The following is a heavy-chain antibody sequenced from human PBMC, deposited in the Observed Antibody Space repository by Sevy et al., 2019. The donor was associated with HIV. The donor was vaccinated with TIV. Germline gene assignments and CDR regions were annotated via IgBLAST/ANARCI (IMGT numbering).Heavy chain of an antibody. V-gene: IGHV3-33*01. CDR3: ARYWGRDGHSIDY. CDR2: IWYDGTDK. J-gene: IGHJ4*02. D-gene: IGHD3-16*01. CDR1: GFIFSNDA. Sequence: GGSLRLSCATSGFIFSNDAMHWIRQAPGKGLEWVAVIWYDGTDKYYADSEQGRFTISRDNSKNTLYLQMNSLRVEDTAVYYCARYWGRDGHSIDYWGQGTLVTVSS.